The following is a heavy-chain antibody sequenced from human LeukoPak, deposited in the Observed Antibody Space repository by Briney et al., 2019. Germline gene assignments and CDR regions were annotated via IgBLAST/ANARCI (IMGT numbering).Heavy chain of an antibody. V-gene: IGHV1-18*04. CDR3: ARDHQYDFDY. CDR2: IGAYNGNT. D-gene: IGHD2-2*01. J-gene: IGHJ4*02. Sequence: GASVKVSCKASGYTFTGYYMHWVRQAPGQGLEWMGWIGAYNGNTNYAQNLQGRVTMTTDTSTSTAYMELRSLRSDDTAVYYCARDHQYDFDYWGQGTLVTVSS. CDR1: GYTFTGYY.